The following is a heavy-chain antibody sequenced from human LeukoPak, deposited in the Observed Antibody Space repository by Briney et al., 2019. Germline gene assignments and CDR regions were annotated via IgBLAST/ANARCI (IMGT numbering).Heavy chain of an antibody. D-gene: IGHD5-18*01. CDR3: ARQLSGYGYCVDY. J-gene: IGHJ4*02. CDR1: GYSFTSYW. Sequence: GESLKISCKGSGYSFTSYWIGWVRQVPGKGLEWMGIIYPGDSDTRYSPSFQGQVTISADKSIGTAYLQWSSLKASDTSMYYCARQLSGYGYCVDYWGQGTLVTVSS. V-gene: IGHV5-51*01. CDR2: IYPGDSDT.